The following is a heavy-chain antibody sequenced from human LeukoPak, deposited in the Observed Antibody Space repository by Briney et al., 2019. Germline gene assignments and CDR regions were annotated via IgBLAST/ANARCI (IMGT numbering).Heavy chain of an antibody. CDR2: INPNSGGT. CDR3: AREIVVVPAARGVGNY. V-gene: IGHV1-2*02. CDR1: GYTLTGYY. Sequence: ASLKVSCKAFGYTLTGYYMYWVRQAPGQGLEWMGWINPNSGGTNYAQKFQGRVTMTRDTSISTAYMELSRLRSDDTAVYYCAREIVVVPAARGVGNYWGQGTLVTVSS. D-gene: IGHD2-2*01. J-gene: IGHJ4*02.